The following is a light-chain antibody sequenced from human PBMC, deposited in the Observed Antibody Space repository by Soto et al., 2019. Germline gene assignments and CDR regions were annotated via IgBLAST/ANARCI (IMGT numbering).Light chain of an antibody. Sequence: DILITPTPLSLSATPGPAASISCKDRYSLLHSDGKTYLYWHLQTPGQTPQILIYAVSNRFSGVPDRFSGSGSATDFPLKISRVPAEDAGVYYCMQSIQLLNCGGGNTGDIK. J-gene: IGKJ4*01. CDR1: YSLLHSDGKTY. CDR3: MQSIQLLN. CDR2: AVS. V-gene: IGKV2D-29*01.